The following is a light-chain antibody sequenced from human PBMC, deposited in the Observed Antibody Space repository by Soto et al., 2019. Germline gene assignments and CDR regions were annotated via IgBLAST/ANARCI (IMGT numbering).Light chain of an antibody. V-gene: IGKV3-20*01. CDR1: QTVTNSF. CDR2: GIS. Sequence: EKVLTQSPGTLSFSPWERATLSCRASQTVTNSFFAWYQQKPGQPPRLLIHGISSRATGIPDRFSGSGSGTDFTLTISRLEPEDFVVYYCQQYSTLPHTFGRGTKLEV. CDR3: QQYSTLPHT. J-gene: IGKJ2*01.